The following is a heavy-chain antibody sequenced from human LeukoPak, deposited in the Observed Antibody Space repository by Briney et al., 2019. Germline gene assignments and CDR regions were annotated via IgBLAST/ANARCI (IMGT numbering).Heavy chain of an antibody. CDR2: INTDGTIT. V-gene: IGHV3-74*01. D-gene: IGHD5-24*01. CDR1: GFTLTSVW. J-gene: IGHJ4*01. CDR3: ARDSMASFDY. Sequence: GGSLRLSCAASGFTLTSVWMHWFRQAPGKELVWVSRINTDGTITGYADSVKGRFTISRDNAKNTLYLQMNSLRAEDTAVYHRARDSMASFDYWGQGTLVTVSS.